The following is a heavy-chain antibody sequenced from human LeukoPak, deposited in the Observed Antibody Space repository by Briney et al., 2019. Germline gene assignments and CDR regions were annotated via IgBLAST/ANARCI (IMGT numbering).Heavy chain of an antibody. CDR3: ATEYSSSPHY. Sequence: SETLSLTCAVYGGSFSGYYWSWIRQPPGKGLEWIGEINHSGSTNYNPSLKSRVTISVDTSKNQFSLKLNSVTAADTAVYYCATEYSSSPHYWGQGTLVTVSS. V-gene: IGHV4-34*01. D-gene: IGHD3-22*01. CDR1: GGSFSGYY. CDR2: INHSGST. J-gene: IGHJ4*02.